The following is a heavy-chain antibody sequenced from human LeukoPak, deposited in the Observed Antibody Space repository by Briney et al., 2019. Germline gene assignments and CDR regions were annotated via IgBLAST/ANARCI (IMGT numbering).Heavy chain of an antibody. CDR1: GFTFSSYE. D-gene: IGHD2-2*01. V-gene: IGHV3-48*03. CDR2: ISGSGTTI. CDR3: AREGSSSCYDSCNWFDP. J-gene: IGHJ5*02. Sequence: GGSLRLSGAASGFTFSSYEMSWVRQAPGKGLEWISHISGSGTTIYYGDSVKGRFTISRDNAKNSLYLQMNSLRAEDTAIYYCAREGSSSCYDSCNWFDPWGQGTLVTVSS.